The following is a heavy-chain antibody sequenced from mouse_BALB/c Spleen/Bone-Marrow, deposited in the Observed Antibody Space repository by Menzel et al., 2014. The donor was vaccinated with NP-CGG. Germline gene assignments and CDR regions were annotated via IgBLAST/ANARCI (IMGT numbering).Heavy chain of an antibody. CDR1: GYTFTSYY. Sequence: VQRVEYGAELVRPGASVKLSCKASGYTFTSYYMYWVKQRPGQGLEWIGEINPSSGGTNFNEKANSNATLTVDKSSSTAYMQRSSLTSEDSAVYYCTRSGPGFAYWGQGNLVTGS. J-gene: IGHJ3*01. CDR2: INPSSGGT. V-gene: IGHV1S81*02. CDR3: TRSGPGFAY.